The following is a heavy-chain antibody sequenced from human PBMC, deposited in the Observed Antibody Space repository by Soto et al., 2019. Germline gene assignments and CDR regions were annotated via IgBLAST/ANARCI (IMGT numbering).Heavy chain of an antibody. V-gene: IGHV4-4*08. CDR3: ARSAGHPGDFVYYIGMEV. CDR2: VYTPDYT. Sequence: ETLSLTCSVSGASIRNYYWHWVRQLPGKGLEWIGYVYTPDYTRYNSSLKSRVTISVETSKSQFSLRLNSVTAADTAVYYCARSAGHPGDFVYYIGMEVCGKGTSVT. CDR1: GASIRNYY. D-gene: IGHD3-10*01. J-gene: IGHJ6*04.